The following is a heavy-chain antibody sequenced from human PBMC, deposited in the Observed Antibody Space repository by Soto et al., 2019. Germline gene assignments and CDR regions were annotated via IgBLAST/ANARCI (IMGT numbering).Heavy chain of an antibody. CDR3: ARRKTVTTGYYYYYIDV. V-gene: IGHV3-30*03. Sequence: QVQLVESGGGVVRPGRSLRLSCVASEFSFSAYGMHWVRLAPGKGLQWVAVISYDGNDKYYADSVKGRFTISRDDSKNTLYLQMNRLRRENTAIYYCARRKTVTTGYYYYYIDVWGKGTTVTVSS. D-gene: IGHD4-17*01. CDR2: ISYDGNDK. J-gene: IGHJ6*03. CDR1: EFSFSAYG.